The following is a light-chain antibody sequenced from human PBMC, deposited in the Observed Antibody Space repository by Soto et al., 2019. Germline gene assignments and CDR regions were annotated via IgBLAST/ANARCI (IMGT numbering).Light chain of an antibody. CDR2: QAS. CDR1: QSISSW. V-gene: IGKV1-5*03. J-gene: IGKJ1*01. Sequence: DIQMTQSPSTLSASVGDRVTITCRASQSISSWLAWYQQKPGKAPKLLIYQASSLKSGVPSRFSGSGSGTDFTLTISRLEPEDFAVYYCQQYDSSPRTFGQGTNVDIK. CDR3: QQYDSSPRT.